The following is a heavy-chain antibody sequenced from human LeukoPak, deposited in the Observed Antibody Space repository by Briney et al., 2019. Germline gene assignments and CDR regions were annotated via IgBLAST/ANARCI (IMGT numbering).Heavy chain of an antibody. CDR3: ARLDPDLPPGTYYYFDN. CDR2: IRYSGST. V-gene: IGHV4-59*01. Sequence: PSETLSLTCTVSGGSISGYFWTWIRQPPGKGMEWIGYIRYSGSTNYNPSLRSRVTMSVDMSKNQFSLQLTSVTAAGTAVYYCARLDPDLPPGTYYYFDNWGQGTLVTVSS. CDR1: GGSISGYF. D-gene: IGHD1-26*01. J-gene: IGHJ4*02.